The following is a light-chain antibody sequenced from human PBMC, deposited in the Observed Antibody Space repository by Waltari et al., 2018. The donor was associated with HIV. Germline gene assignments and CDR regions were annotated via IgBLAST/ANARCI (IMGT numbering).Light chain of an antibody. CDR2: LNSDGSH. CDR3: QTWDTGIRV. J-gene: IGLJ3*02. CDR1: SGHSNYD. V-gene: IGLV4-69*01. Sequence: QLVLTQSPSASASLGASVKFICTLSSGHSNYDIAWHQQQPEKGPRYLMKLNSDGSHSKGDGIPDRFSGSSSGAERYLTISSLQSEDEADYYCQTWDTGIRVFGGGTKLTVL.